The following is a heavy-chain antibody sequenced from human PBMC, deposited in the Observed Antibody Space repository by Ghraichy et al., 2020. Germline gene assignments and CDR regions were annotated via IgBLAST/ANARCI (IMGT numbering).Heavy chain of an antibody. CDR1: GFTFSSYA. J-gene: IGHJ4*02. Sequence: GGSLRLSCAASGFTFSSYAMSWVRQAPGKGLEWVSIITDSADSTNYTDSVKGRFTISRDNSKNTLYLQMNSLRAEDTAVYYCAKGVTAVGGVDYWGQGTLVIVSS. D-gene: IGHD6-13*01. V-gene: IGHV3-23*01. CDR2: ITDSADST. CDR3: AKGVTAVGGVDY.